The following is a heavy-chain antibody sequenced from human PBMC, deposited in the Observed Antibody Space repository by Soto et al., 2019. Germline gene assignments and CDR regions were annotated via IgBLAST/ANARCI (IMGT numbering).Heavy chain of an antibody. CDR2: IVVGSGNT. V-gene: IGHV1-58*01. D-gene: IGHD3-22*01. J-gene: IGHJ3*02. CDR1: GFTFTSSA. CDR3: AADRYYYDSSGYSDAFDI. Sequence: SVKVSCKASGFTFTSSAVQWVRQARGQRLEWIGWIVVGSGNTNYAQKFQERVIITRDMSTSTAYMELSSLRSEDTAVYYCAADRYYYDSSGYSDAFDIWGQGTMVTVSS.